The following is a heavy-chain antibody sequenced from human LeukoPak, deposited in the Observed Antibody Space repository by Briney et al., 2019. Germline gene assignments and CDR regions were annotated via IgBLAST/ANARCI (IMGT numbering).Heavy chain of an antibody. CDR3: ARSIVVVPSYYYYYYMDV. Sequence: GGSLRLSCAASGFTFSSYAMSWVRQAPGKGLEWVSAISGSGGSTYYADSVKGRFTISRDNAKNSLYLQMNSLRAEDTAVYYCARSIVVVPSYYYYYYMDVWGKGTTVTVSS. V-gene: IGHV3-23*01. J-gene: IGHJ6*03. D-gene: IGHD2-2*01. CDR2: ISGSGGST. CDR1: GFTFSSYA.